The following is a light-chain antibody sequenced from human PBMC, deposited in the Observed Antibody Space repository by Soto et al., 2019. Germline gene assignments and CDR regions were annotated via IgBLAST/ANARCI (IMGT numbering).Light chain of an antibody. CDR1: SSNIGSNT. J-gene: IGLJ1*01. V-gene: IGLV1-44*01. Sequence: QSVLTQPPSASGTPGQRVTISASGSSSNIGSNTVSWYQQLPGTAPKLLIYDNDERPSGVPDRFSGSKSATSASLAISGLQSEDEGDYYCATGDDSRNGYVFGTGTKVTVL. CDR2: DND. CDR3: ATGDDSRNGYV.